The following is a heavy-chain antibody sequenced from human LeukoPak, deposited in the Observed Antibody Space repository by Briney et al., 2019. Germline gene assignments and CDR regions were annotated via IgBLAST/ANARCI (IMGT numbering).Heavy chain of an antibody. D-gene: IGHD1-26*01. J-gene: IGHJ4*02. CDR1: GYTFTGYY. CDR3: ARGGIVGATAEFDY. CDR2: INPNSGGT. V-gene: IGHV1-2*02. Sequence: GASVKVSCKACGYTFTGYYMHWVRQAPGQGLEWMGWINPNSGGTNYAQKFQGRVTMIRDTSISTAYMELSRLRSDDTAVYYCARGGIVGATAEFDYWGQGTLVTVSS.